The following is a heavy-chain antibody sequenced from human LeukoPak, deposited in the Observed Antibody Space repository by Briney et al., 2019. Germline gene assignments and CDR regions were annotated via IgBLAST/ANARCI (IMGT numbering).Heavy chain of an antibody. CDR2: IDPSDSYT. Sequence: GESLKISSKGSGXSFTSYCISWVRQTPGKGLEWMGSIDPSDSYTNYSPSFQGHVTISADKSISTAYLQWTSLKASDTAMYYCARVAEITSGMDVWGQGTTVTVSS. CDR1: GXSFTSYC. J-gene: IGHJ6*02. D-gene: IGHD3-10*01. V-gene: IGHV5-10-1*01. CDR3: ARVAEITSGMDV.